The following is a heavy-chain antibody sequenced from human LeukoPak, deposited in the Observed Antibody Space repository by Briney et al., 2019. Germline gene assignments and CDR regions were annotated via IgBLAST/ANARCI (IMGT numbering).Heavy chain of an antibody. CDR1: GGTFSSYA. J-gene: IGHJ4*02. Sequence: SVKVSCKASGGTFSSYAISWVRQAPGQGLEWMGRIIPILGIANYAQKFQGRVTITADKSTSTAYMELSSLRSEDTAVYYCARGGDGYIRPPHYWGQGTLVTVSS. D-gene: IGHD5-24*01. CDR2: IIPILGIA. CDR3: ARGGDGYIRPPHY. V-gene: IGHV1-69*04.